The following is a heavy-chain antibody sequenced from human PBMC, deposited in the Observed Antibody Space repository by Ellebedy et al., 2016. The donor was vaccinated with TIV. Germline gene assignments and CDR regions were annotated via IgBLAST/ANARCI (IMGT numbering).Heavy chain of an antibody. CDR3: AKVDSSGWYYFDY. J-gene: IGHJ4*02. Sequence: AASVKVSCKASGYTFTNYGIIWVRQAPGQGLEWMGWISTSIGDTNYAQKLQDRVTLTTDTSTSTAYMELRSLRYDDTAVYYCAKVDSSGWYYFDYWGQGTLVTVSS. CDR2: ISTSIGDT. CDR1: GYTFTNYG. D-gene: IGHD6-19*01. V-gene: IGHV1-18*01.